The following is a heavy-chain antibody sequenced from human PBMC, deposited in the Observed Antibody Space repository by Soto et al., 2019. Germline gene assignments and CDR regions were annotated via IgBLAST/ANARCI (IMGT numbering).Heavy chain of an antibody. Sequence: ASLKVSCKASGYSFTNNDVRWVRPATGQGLEWIGWMNPGSGDTGYAQKFQGRVTMTRDISTATAYKELSSLRSDDTAKYYCASMATFGSLNWFDPWGQGTLVTVSS. CDR1: GYSFTNND. J-gene: IGHJ5*02. CDR2: MNPGSGDT. D-gene: IGHD3-16*01. V-gene: IGHV1-8*01. CDR3: ASMATFGSLNWFDP.